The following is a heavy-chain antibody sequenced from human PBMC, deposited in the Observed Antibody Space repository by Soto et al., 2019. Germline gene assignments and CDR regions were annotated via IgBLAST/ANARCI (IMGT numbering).Heavy chain of an antibody. Sequence: QVQLVESGGGVVQPGRSLRLSCAASGFTFSTYGMHWVRQAPGKGPEWVAVIWNNGNRKYYADSVTVRFTISRDNSQNTLYLQMNTLRAEDTAVYDCATAVPPTAVNWFDPWGQGVLVTVSS. CDR1: GFTFSTYG. V-gene: IGHV3-33*01. CDR3: ATAVPPTAVNWFDP. CDR2: IWNNGNRK. J-gene: IGHJ5*02. D-gene: IGHD2-2*01.